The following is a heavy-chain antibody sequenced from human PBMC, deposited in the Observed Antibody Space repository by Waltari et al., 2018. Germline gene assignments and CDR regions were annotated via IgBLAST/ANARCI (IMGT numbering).Heavy chain of an antibody. D-gene: IGHD6-6*01. J-gene: IGHJ6*03. CDR1: GGSISSYY. CDR2: IYYSGST. Sequence: QVQLQESGPGLVKPSETLSLTCTVSGGSISSYYWSWIRQPPGKGLEWIGYIYYSGSTNYTPSLKSRVTISVDTSKNQFSLKLSSVTAADTAVYYCARDRVSSSSGRDYYYYMDVWGKGTTVTVSS. V-gene: IGHV4-59*01. CDR3: ARDRVSSSSGRDYYYYMDV.